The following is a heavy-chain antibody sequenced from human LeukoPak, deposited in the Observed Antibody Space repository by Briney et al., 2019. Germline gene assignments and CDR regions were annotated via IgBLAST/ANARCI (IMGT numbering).Heavy chain of an antibody. D-gene: IGHD3-9*01. CDR1: GFTFSSYG. CDR2: ISYDGSNK. V-gene: IGHV3-30*03. Sequence: PGGSLRLSCAASGFTFSSYGMHWVRQAPGKGLEWVAVISYDGSNKYYADSVKGRSTISRDNSKNTLYLQMNSLRAEDTAVYYCARVVRYDYGMDVWGKGTTVTVSS. CDR3: ARVVRYDYGMDV. J-gene: IGHJ6*04.